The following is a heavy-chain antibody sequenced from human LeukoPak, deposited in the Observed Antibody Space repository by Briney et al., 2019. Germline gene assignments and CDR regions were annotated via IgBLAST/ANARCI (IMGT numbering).Heavy chain of an antibody. Sequence: PSETLSLTCSVSGGSISSYYWSWIRQSPGKGLEWIAYIYYTGSTNYNPSLKSRVTISVDTSKNQFSLKLSSVTAADTAVYYCARGGLAGPDRYWGQGTLVTVSS. J-gene: IGHJ4*02. V-gene: IGHV4-59*01. CDR2: IYYTGST. D-gene: IGHD3-16*01. CDR1: GGSISSYY. CDR3: ARGGLAGPDRY.